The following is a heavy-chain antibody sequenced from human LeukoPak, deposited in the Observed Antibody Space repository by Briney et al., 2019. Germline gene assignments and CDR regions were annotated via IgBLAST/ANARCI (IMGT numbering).Heavy chain of an antibody. V-gene: IGHV3-21*01. CDR3: AREPTAMIL. Sequence: GGSLRLSCAASGFTFSSYSMNWVRRTPGKGLEWVSSISSSSTYIYYADSAKGRFTISRDNAKNSLYLQMNSLRAEDTAVYYCAREPTAMILWGQGTLVTVSS. CDR1: GFTFSSYS. J-gene: IGHJ4*02. CDR2: ISSSSTYI. D-gene: IGHD5-18*01.